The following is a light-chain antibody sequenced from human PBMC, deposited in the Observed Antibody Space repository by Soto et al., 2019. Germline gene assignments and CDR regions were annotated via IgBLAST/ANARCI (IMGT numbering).Light chain of an antibody. CDR2: EVN. CDR1: SRYVGGSNY. V-gene: IGLV2-14*01. J-gene: IGLJ1*01. CDR3: SSYLSSNTLEV. Sequence: QSALIQPASVSGSPGQSITISCTGTSRYVGGSNYVSWYQHHPHRAPKLLIYEVNYRPSGVSSRFSGSKSGNTASLTISGVQVKDEADYYCSSYLSSNTLEVFGVGTKVTVL.